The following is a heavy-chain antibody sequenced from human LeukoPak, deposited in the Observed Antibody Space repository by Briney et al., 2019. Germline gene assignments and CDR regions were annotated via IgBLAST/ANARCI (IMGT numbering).Heavy chain of an antibody. CDR1: GFAFNTYT. CDR3: ARVAGYCNSISNSYSDY. Sequence: AGGSLRLSCAASGFAFNTYTVNWVRQAPGKGLEWVSSIRSTGSSVYYADSVKGRFTISRDNAKNSLYLQMNSLRAEDTAVYYCARVAGYCNSISNSYSDYWGQGTLVPVSS. J-gene: IGHJ4*02. V-gene: IGHV3-21*01. D-gene: IGHD2-2*01. CDR2: IRSTGSSV.